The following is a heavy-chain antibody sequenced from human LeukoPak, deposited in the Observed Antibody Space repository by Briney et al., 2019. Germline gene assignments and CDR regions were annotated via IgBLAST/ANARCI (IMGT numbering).Heavy chain of an antibody. V-gene: IGHV3-21*01. CDR2: ISSSSSYI. Sequence: GGSLRLSCAASGFTFSSYSMNWVRQAPGKGLEWVSSISSSSSYIYYADSVKGRFTISRDNAKNSLYLQMNSLRAEDTAVYYCAREGMTTVTGFDYWGQGTLVTVSS. J-gene: IGHJ4*02. CDR3: AREGMTTVTGFDY. D-gene: IGHD4-17*01. CDR1: GFTFSSYS.